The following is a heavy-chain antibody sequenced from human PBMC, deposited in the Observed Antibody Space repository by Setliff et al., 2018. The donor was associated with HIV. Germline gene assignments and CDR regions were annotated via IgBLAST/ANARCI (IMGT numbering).Heavy chain of an antibody. J-gene: IGHJ4*02. Sequence: GGSLRLSCAASGFTFSGSAVHWVRQASGRGLEWVGRIRNKGNSYATTYAASVKGRFTISRDDSKNTAFLQMNSLRAEDTAVYYCARALTIFGVVTQDPPDYWGQGTLVTVS. CDR3: ARALTIFGVVTQDPPDY. CDR2: IRNKGNSYAT. CDR1: GFTFSGSA. D-gene: IGHD3-3*01. V-gene: IGHV3-73*01.